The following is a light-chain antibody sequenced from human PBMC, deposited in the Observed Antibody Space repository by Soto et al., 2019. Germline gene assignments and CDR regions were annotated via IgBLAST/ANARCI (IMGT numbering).Light chain of an antibody. CDR3: QSYDSTLSARYV. J-gene: IGLJ1*01. CDR1: SSNIESNW. CDR2: NNN. Sequence: QSVVTQAPSVSGTPGQRVTISCSGSSSNIESNWVYWYQQLPGTAPKLLIYNNNQRPSGVPDRFSGFKSGTSASLAITGLQAEDEGDYYCQSYDSTLSARYVFGTGTKLTVL. V-gene: IGLV1-47*02.